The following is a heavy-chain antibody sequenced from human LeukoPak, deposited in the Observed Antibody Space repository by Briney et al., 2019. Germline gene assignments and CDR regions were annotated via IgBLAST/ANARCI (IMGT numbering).Heavy chain of an antibody. CDR3: AKASSSSWYVLGN. D-gene: IGHD6-13*01. CDR1: GFTFSSYE. CDR2: ISSGGSSI. J-gene: IGHJ4*02. V-gene: IGHV3-48*03. Sequence: GGSLRLSCAASGFTFSSYEMNWVRQAPGKGLEWVSYISSGGSSIYYADSVKGRFTISRDNAKNSLYLQMNSLRAEDTAVYYCAKASSSSWYVLGNWGQGTLVTVSS.